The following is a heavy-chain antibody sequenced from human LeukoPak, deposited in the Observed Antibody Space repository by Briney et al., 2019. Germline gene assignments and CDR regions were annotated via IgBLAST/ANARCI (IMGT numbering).Heavy chain of an antibody. V-gene: IGHV4-38-2*02. J-gene: IGHJ6*03. D-gene: IGHD6-19*01. CDR2: IYHSGST. CDR1: GGSISSYY. Sequence: PSETLSLTCTVSGGSISSYYWGWIRQPPGKGLEWIGSIYHSGSTYYNPSLKSRVTISVDTSKNQFSLKLSSVTAADTAVYYCARNGTYSSGWLPRELPPYHYYYMDVWGKGTTVTVSS. CDR3: ARNGTYSSGWLPRELPPYHYYYMDV.